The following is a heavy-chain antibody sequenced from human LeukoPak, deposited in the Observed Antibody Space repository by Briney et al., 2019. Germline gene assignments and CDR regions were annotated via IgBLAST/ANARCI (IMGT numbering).Heavy chain of an antibody. D-gene: IGHD1-26*01. CDR1: GGSFSGYY. J-gene: IGHJ4*02. V-gene: IGHV4-34*01. Sequence: PSETLSLTCAVYGGSFSGYYWSWIRQPPGKGLEWIGEINHSGSTNCNPSLKSRVSISVDTSKNQFSLKVSSVTAADTAVYYCAREAYSGSYFVNYWGQGTLVTVSS. CDR3: AREAYSGSYFVNY. CDR2: INHSGST.